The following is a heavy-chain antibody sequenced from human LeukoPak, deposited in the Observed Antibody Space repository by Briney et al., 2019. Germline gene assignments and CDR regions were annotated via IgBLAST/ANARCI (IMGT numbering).Heavy chain of an antibody. D-gene: IGHD3-22*01. CDR1: GYTFTSYD. Sequence: GASVKVSCKASGYTFTSYDINWVRQATGQGLEWMGWMNPNSGNTGYAQKFQGRVTMTRNTSISTAYMELSSLRSEDTAVYYCARATTPFNYYDSSGYRSYMDVWGKGTTVTGSS. J-gene: IGHJ6*03. CDR3: ARATTPFNYYDSSGYRSYMDV. CDR2: MNPNSGNT. V-gene: IGHV1-8*01.